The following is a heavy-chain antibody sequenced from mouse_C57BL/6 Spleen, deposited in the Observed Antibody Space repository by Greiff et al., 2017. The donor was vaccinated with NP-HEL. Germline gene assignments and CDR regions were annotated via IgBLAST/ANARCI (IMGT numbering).Heavy chain of an antibody. Sequence: VQLQQPGAELVKPGASVTMSCKASGYTFTSYWITWVKQRPGQGLEWIGDIYPGSGSTPYNEKFKSKATLTVDTSSSTAYRQLSSLTSEDSAVYYCARRSATMITYFDYWGQGTTLTVSA. CDR3: ARRSATMITYFDY. D-gene: IGHD2-4*01. CDR2: IYPGSGST. J-gene: IGHJ2*01. V-gene: IGHV1-55*01. CDR1: GYTFTSYW.